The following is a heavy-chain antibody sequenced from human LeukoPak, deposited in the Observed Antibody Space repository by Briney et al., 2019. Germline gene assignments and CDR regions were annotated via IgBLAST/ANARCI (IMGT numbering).Heavy chain of an antibody. V-gene: IGHV4-59*11. Sequence: KPSETLSLTCTVSGGSISGHFWSWIRQPPGKGLEWIGFVSYSGDTNYSPSFNSRVTISLDTSKSQFSLNLNSVTAADTAVYFCARGGASSRYFGYWGQGTLVTVSS. CDR3: ARGGASSRYFGY. CDR1: GGSISGHF. J-gene: IGHJ4*02. CDR2: VSYSGDT. D-gene: IGHD1-26*01.